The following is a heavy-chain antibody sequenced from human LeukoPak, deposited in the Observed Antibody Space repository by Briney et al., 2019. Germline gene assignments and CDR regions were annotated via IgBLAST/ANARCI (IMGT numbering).Heavy chain of an antibody. CDR3: AKGKTHYYGPGDS. V-gene: IGHV3-23*01. CDR1: DFTFSDYA. Sequence: GGSLRLSCAASDFTFSDYAMSWVRHAPGKGLEWVSGISGSGGSPFYSDSVKGRFIISRDNSQNTVYLQMNSLTRQETALYYCAKGKTHYYGPGDSWGQGTLVTVSS. J-gene: IGHJ4*02. CDR2: ISGSGGSP. D-gene: IGHD3-10*01.